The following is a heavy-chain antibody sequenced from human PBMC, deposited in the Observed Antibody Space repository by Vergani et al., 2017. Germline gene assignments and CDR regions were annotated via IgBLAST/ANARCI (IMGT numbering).Heavy chain of an antibody. CDR1: GGSISSSNW. J-gene: IGHJ6*02. D-gene: IGHD3-10*01. CDR3: ARAAMVRGVTFIKYYYGMDV. V-gene: IGHV4-4*02. Sequence: QVQLQESGPGLVKPSGTLSLTCAVSGGSISSSNWWSWVRQPPGKGLEWIGEIYHSGSTNYNPSVKSRVTISVDKSKNQFSLKLSSVTAADTAVYYCARAAMVRGVTFIKYYYGMDVWGQGTTVTVSS. CDR2: IYHSGST.